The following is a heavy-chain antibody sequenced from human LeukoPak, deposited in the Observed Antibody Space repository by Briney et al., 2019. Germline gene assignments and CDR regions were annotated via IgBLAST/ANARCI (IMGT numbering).Heavy chain of an antibody. Sequence: AGGSLRLSCVASGFTFSYAWMNWVRQAPGKGLEWVGRIKRRTDGGTTDYAAHVRGRFTISRDDSKNTLYLQMNSLNTEDTAVYYCTTLYTYWGQGTLVTVSS. CDR1: GFTFSYAW. J-gene: IGHJ4*02. D-gene: IGHD3-16*01. V-gene: IGHV3-15*01. CDR3: TTLYTY. CDR2: IKRRTDGGTT.